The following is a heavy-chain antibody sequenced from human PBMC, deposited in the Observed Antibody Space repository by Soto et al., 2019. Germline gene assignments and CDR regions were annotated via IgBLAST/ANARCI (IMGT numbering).Heavy chain of an antibody. Sequence: SETLSLTCDVSGDSISSGGYSWNWIRQPPGKGLEWIGNIYQSGTTDYNPSLKSRVTISVDRSKNQFSLKLSSVTAADTAVYYCARGLATMSPWFDPWGQGTLVTVS. CDR1: GDSISSGGYS. D-gene: IGHD5-12*01. CDR2: IYQSGTT. CDR3: ARGLATMSPWFDP. J-gene: IGHJ5*02. V-gene: IGHV4-30-2*01.